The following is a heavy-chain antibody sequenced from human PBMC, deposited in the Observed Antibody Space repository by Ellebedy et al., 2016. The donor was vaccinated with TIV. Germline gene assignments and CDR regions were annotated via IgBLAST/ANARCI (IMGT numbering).Heavy chain of an antibody. Sequence: GGSLRLXXAASGFTFSSYSMNWVRQAPGKGLEWVSSISSSSSYIYYADSVKGRFTISRDNAKNSLYLQMNSLRAEDTAVYYCVREHCGTPSCGGWYHMDVWGKGTTVTVSS. CDR1: GFTFSSYS. CDR2: ISSSSSYI. J-gene: IGHJ6*03. D-gene: IGHD2-2*01. CDR3: VREHCGTPSCGGWYHMDV. V-gene: IGHV3-21*01.